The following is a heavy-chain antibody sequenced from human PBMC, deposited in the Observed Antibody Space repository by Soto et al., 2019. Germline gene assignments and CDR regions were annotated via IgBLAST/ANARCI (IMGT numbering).Heavy chain of an antibody. D-gene: IGHD2-21*02. J-gene: IGHJ3*02. CDR3: ASYGGNSSAFDI. V-gene: IGHV4-30-2*01. Sequence: SETLSLTCAVSGGSISSGGYSWSWIRQPPGKGLEWIGYIYHSGSTYYNPSLKSRVTISVDRSKNQFSLKLSSVTAADTAVYYCASYGGNSSAFDIWGQGTMVTVSS. CDR2: IYHSGST. CDR1: GGSISSGGYS.